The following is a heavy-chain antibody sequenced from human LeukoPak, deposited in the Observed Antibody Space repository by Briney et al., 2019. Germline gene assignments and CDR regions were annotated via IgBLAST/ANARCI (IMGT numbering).Heavy chain of an antibody. Sequence: GGSLRLSCAASGFTFSSYGMHWVRQAPGKGLEWVAFIRYDGSNKYYADSVKGRFTISRDNSKKTLYLQMNSLRAEDTAVYYCAKDALGSYSSCDYWGQGTLVTVSS. CDR1: GFTFSSYG. D-gene: IGHD1-26*01. J-gene: IGHJ4*02. CDR3: AKDALGSYSSCDY. CDR2: IRYDGSNK. V-gene: IGHV3-30*02.